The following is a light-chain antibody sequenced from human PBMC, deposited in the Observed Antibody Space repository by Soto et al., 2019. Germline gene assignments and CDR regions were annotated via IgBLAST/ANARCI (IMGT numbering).Light chain of an antibody. J-gene: IGKJ5*01. CDR3: QQYNNWS. CDR1: QSVSSN. CDR2: GAS. Sequence: IVMTQSPATLSVSPGERATLSCRASQSVSSNLAWYQQKPGQAPRLLIYGASTRATGIPARFSGSGSGTEFTLTISSLQSEDFAVYYCQQYNNWSFGQGTRLEI. V-gene: IGKV3-15*01.